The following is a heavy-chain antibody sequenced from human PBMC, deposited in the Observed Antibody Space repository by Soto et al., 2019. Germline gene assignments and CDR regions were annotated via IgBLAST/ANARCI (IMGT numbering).Heavy chain of an antibody. CDR1: GDTFSSYI. V-gene: IGHV1-69*01. J-gene: IGHJ5*02. D-gene: IGHD3-10*01. CDR2: IIPMFGTA. Sequence: QVQLVQSGAEVKKPGSSVKVSCKASGDTFSSYIMTWVRQAPGQGLGWMGGIIPMFGTANTAQKFQGRVTITADESTNTAHIELRSLRSEDTAVYYCARGGPIGRWFDPWGQGTLVIVSS. CDR3: ARGGPIGRWFDP.